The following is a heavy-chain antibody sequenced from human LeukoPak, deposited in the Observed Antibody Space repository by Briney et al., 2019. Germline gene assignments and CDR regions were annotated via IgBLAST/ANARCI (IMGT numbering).Heavy chain of an antibody. CDR3: ARDYSNYESYYYYYMDV. D-gene: IGHD4-11*01. V-gene: IGHV4-39*07. CDR2: IYYSGST. CDR1: GGSISSSSYY. J-gene: IGHJ6*03. Sequence: SETLSLTCTVSGGSISSSSYYWGWIRQPPGKGLEWIGSIYYSGSTYYNPSLKSRVTISVDTSKNQFSLKLSSVTAADTAVYYCARDYSNYESYYYYYMDVWGKGTTVTVSS.